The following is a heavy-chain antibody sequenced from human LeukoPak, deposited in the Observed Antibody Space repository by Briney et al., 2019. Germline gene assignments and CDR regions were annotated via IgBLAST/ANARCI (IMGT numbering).Heavy chain of an antibody. V-gene: IGHV1-18*01. J-gene: IGHJ6*02. Sequence: GASVKVSCKASGYTFTSYGISWVRQAPGQGLEWMGWISAYNGNTNYPQKLQGRVTMTTDTSTSTAYMQLRSLRSDDTAVYYRARVLLAGSGSYSFVYYYGMDVWGQGTTVTVSS. CDR2: ISAYNGNT. D-gene: IGHD3-10*01. CDR3: ARVLLAGSGSYSFVYYYGMDV. CDR1: GYTFTSYG.